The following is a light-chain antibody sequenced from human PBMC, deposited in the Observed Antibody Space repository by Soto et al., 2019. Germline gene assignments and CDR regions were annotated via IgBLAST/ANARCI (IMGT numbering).Light chain of an antibody. CDR1: QSVSQY. CDR2: GAS. J-gene: IGKJ3*01. CDR3: QQYATSARLT. Sequence: EIVLTQSPGTLSWSLGERATLSCRASQSVSQYLAWYQQRPVQPPRLLIHGASSRANGIPDRFYGSGSGTDFTLTINGLEPEEFAVYYCQQYATSARLTFGPGTNVDI. V-gene: IGKV3-20*01.